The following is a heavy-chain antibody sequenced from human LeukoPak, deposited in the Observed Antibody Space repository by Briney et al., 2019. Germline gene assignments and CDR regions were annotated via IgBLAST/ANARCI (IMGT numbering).Heavy chain of an antibody. V-gene: IGHV4-59*01. CDR1: GGSISSYY. CDR3: ARVIRHAFDI. CDR2: IYYSGST. J-gene: IGHJ3*02. Sequence: SETLSLTCTVSGGSISSYYWSWIRQPPGKGLEWIGYIYYSGSTNYNPSLKSRVTISVDTSKNQFSLKLSSVTAADTAVYYCARVIRHAFDIWGQGTMVTVSS. D-gene: IGHD3-16*01.